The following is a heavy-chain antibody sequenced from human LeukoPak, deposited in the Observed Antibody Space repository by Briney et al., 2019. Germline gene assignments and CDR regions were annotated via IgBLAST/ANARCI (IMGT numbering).Heavy chain of an antibody. Sequence: ASETLSLTCTVSGGSISSYYWSWIRQPPGKGLEWIGYIYASGSTNYNPSLKRRVTISVDTSKKQFSLKLSSVTAADTALYYCARLEYYYGSGSRRNWLDPWGQGTLVTVSS. CDR2: IYASGST. D-gene: IGHD3-10*01. J-gene: IGHJ5*02. CDR3: ARLEYYYGSGSRRNWLDP. V-gene: IGHV4-59*01. CDR1: GGSISSYY.